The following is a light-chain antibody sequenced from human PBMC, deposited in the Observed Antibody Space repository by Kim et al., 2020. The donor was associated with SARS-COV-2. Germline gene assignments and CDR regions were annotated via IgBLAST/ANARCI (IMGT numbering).Light chain of an antibody. CDR2: YDS. CDR1: NIGSKS. J-gene: IGLJ2*01. CDR3: QVWDSSSDRVV. V-gene: IGLV3-21*04. Sequence: PGKAARITCGGNNIGSKSVHWYQQKPGQAPVLVIYYDSDRPSGIPERFSGSNSGNTATLTISRVEAGDEADYYCQVWDSSSDRVVFGGGAQLTVL.